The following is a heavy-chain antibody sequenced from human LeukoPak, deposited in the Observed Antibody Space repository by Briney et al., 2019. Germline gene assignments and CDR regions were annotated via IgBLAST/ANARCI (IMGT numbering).Heavy chain of an antibody. Sequence: PGGSLRLSCTASGFTFSDYWMTWVRQAPGKGLEWVANIKQDGSEKYYVDSVKGRFTISRDNAKNSLYLQMNSLRAEDTAVYYCAKYSSSFEYYYYYYGMDVWGQGTTVTVSS. CDR2: IKQDGSEK. D-gene: IGHD6-13*01. CDR3: AKYSSSFEYYYYYYGMDV. J-gene: IGHJ6*02. V-gene: IGHV3-7*01. CDR1: GFTFSDYW.